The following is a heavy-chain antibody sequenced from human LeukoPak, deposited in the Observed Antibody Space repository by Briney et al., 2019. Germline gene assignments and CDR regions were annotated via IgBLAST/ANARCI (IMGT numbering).Heavy chain of an antibody. Sequence: GGSLRLSCAASGFTFSSYGMHWVRQAPAKGLEWVAVIWYDGSNKYYADSVKGRFTISRDNSKNTLYLQMNSLRAEDTAVYYCARGQRGPLDYWGQGTLVTVSS. V-gene: IGHV3-33*01. CDR2: IWYDGSNK. D-gene: IGHD3-16*01. J-gene: IGHJ4*02. CDR1: GFTFSSYG. CDR3: ARGQRGPLDY.